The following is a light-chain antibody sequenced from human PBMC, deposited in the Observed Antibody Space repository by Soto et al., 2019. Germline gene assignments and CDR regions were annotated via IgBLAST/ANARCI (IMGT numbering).Light chain of an antibody. J-gene: IGLJ2*01. CDR1: SSDVGGYNY. CDR3: TSYTSSSTLYVV. Sequence: QSALTQPASVSGSPGQSITISCTGTSSDVGGYNYVSWYQQHPGKAPKFMIYDVTNRPSGVSIRFSGSKSGNTASLTISGLQAEDESDYYCTSYTSSSTLYVVFGGGTKIPV. V-gene: IGLV2-14*01. CDR2: DVT.